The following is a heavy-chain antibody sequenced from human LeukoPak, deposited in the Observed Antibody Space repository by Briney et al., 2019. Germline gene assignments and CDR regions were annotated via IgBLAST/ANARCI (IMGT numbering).Heavy chain of an antibody. CDR3: AGSSGDRAFDI. CDR2: LYTSGIT. Sequence: PSETLSLTCTVSGASISSYFWGWIRQPAGKGLEWIGLLYTSGITNYNPSLKSRVTMSVDTSKNQFSLKLTSVTAADTAVYYCAGSSGDRAFDIWGQGTMVTVSS. D-gene: IGHD3-3*01. CDR1: GASISSYF. V-gene: IGHV4-4*07. J-gene: IGHJ3*02.